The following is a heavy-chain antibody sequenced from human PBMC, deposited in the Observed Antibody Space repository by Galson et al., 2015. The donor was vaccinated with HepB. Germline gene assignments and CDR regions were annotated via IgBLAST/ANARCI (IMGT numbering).Heavy chain of an antibody. V-gene: IGHV4-59*08. D-gene: IGHD3-22*01. CDR1: GASISTHY. J-gene: IGHJ4*02. Sequence: SLTCTVSGASISTHYWNWNRQTPGKGLEWIGYIYNSATTDYSPSLESRLTLSVDTSKNQFSLKLDSVTAADTAVYYCARNPSYFDAFFDYWGQGTLVTVSS. CDR3: ARNPSYFDAFFDY. CDR2: IYNSATT.